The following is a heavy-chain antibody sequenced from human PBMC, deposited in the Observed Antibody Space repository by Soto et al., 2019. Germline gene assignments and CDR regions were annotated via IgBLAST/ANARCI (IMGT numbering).Heavy chain of an antibody. V-gene: IGHV3-23*01. J-gene: IGHJ4*02. D-gene: IGHD3-16*01. Sequence: EVQLLESGGDLVQPGGSLRLSCATSGFTFSTYGMSWVRQAPGKGLQWVSGIEGNGRTTSYVDSVKGRFTISRDNFRNTLYLHMNSLAAEDTAMYYCAKSLFGGHFWGQGTLVTVSS. CDR1: GFTFSTYG. CDR3: AKSLFGGHF. CDR2: IEGNGRTT.